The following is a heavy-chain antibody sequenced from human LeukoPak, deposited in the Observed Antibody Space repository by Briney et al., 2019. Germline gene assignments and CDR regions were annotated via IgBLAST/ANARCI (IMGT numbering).Heavy chain of an antibody. CDR1: GYTFIDYY. D-gene: IGHD4-11*01. J-gene: IGHJ4*02. Sequence: ASVKVSCKASGYTFIDYYIHWVRQAPGQGLEFLGWISPDSGGTNYPQKFQGRVTLTRDTSISTAYMELSRLRSDDTAVYYCARVPVSGPGARFDYWGQGTLVTVSS. CDR3: ARVPVSGPGARFDY. CDR2: ISPDSGGT. V-gene: IGHV1-2*02.